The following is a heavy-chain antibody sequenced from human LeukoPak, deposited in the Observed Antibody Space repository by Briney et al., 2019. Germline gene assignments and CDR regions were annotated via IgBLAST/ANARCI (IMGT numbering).Heavy chain of an antibody. J-gene: IGHJ4*02. CDR2: IKSKPDGGTT. D-gene: IGHD2/OR15-2a*01. Sequence: GGSLRLSCAASGFTFSSYEINWARQAPGKGLEWVGRIKSKPDGGTTDYAAPVKGRFTISRDDSKNTLYLQMSSLKNDDTAVYYCTTEIDWGQGTLVTVSS. V-gene: IGHV3-15*01. CDR1: GFTFSSYE. CDR3: TTEID.